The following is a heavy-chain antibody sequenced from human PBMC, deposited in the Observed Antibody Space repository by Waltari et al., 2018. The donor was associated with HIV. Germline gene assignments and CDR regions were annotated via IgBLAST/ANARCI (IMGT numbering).Heavy chain of an antibody. CDR2: IKSESHGWTT. J-gene: IGHJ4*02. V-gene: IGHV3-15*01. D-gene: IGHD3-16*01. CDR3: STMGGFPSFDY. CDR1: GFPFNFPW. Sequence: EVKVVESGGGLVKPGGSLTLSVAASGFPFNFPWMSWVRQAPGKGLEWVGRIKSESHGWTTDFAAPVKGRFTISRDDSKNTVSLQMNSLKTEDTAVYFCSTMGGFPSFDYWGQGTLVTVSS.